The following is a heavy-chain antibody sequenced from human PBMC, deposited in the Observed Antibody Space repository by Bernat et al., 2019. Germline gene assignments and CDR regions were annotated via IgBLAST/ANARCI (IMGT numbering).Heavy chain of an antibody. D-gene: IGHD2-15*01. V-gene: IGHV3-74*01. CDR1: GFTFSSYW. J-gene: IGHJ6*02. Sequence: EVQLVESGGGLVQPGGSLRLSCAASGFTFSSYWMHWVRQAPGKGLVWVSRINSDGSSTSYADSVKGRFTISRDNAKNTLYLQMNSLRAEDTAVYYFASGHCSGGSCYYYYYGMDVWGQGTTVTVSS. CDR2: INSDGSST. CDR3: ASGHCSGGSCYYYYYGMDV.